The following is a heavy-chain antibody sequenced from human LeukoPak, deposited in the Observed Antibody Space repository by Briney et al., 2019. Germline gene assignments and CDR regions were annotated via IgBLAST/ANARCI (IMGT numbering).Heavy chain of an antibody. D-gene: IGHD4-17*01. CDR1: GGSLSSGFW. J-gene: IGHJ3*02. V-gene: IGHV4-4*02. CDR2: VFHSGST. Sequence: KTSETLSLTCAVSGGSLSSGFWWSWVRQSPGKGLEWIGEVFHSGSTNYNPSFKSRVTISVDSSKSRFSLNLTSVTAADTALYYCARYDYGDYGVPAFDIWGQGTVVTVSS. CDR3: ARYDYGDYGVPAFDI.